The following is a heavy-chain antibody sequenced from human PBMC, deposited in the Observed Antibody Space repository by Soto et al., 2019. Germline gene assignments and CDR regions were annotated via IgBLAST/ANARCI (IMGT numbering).Heavy chain of an antibody. D-gene: IGHD6-19*01. V-gene: IGHV1-18*01. J-gene: IGHJ6*02. CDR3: ARDPGTVAGTNYYYYGMDV. CDR2: ISAYNGNT. CDR1: GYTFTSYG. Sequence: GASVKVSCKASGYTFTSYGISWVRQAPGQGLEWMGWISAYNGNTNYAQKLQGRVTMTTDTSTSTAYMELRSLRSDDTAVYCCARDPGTVAGTNYYYYGMDVWGQGTTVTVSS.